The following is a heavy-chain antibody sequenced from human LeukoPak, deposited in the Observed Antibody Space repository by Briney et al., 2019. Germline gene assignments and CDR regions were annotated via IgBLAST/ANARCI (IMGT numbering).Heavy chain of an antibody. CDR2: ISYDGSNK. V-gene: IGHV3-30*03. Sequence: GGSLRLSCAASGFTFSSYGMHWVRQAPGKGLEWVAVISYDGSNKYYADSVKGRFTISRDNSKNTLYLQMNSLRAEDTAAYYCAISRELARPFDYWGQGTLVTVSS. CDR1: GFTFSSYG. D-gene: IGHD6-13*01. J-gene: IGHJ4*02. CDR3: AISRELARPFDY.